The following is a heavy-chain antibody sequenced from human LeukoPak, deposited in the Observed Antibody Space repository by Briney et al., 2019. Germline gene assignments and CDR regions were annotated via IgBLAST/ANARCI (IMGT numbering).Heavy chain of an antibody. Sequence: SATLSLTCTVSGGSISSYYWSWIRQPPGKGLEWIGYIYYSGSTNYNPSLKSRVTISVDTSKNQFSLKLSSVTAADTAVYYCARHYRGVITYFDYWGQGTLVTVSS. CDR2: IYYSGST. CDR1: GGSISSYY. D-gene: IGHD3-10*01. V-gene: IGHV4-59*08. J-gene: IGHJ4*02. CDR3: ARHYRGVITYFDY.